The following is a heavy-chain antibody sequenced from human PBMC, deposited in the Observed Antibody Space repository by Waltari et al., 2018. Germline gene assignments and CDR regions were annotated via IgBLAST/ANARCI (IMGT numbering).Heavy chain of an antibody. D-gene: IGHD3-16*01. CDR1: GFTFSSYE. V-gene: IGHV3-48*03. CDR2: ISSSGSTI. Sequence: EVQLVESGGGLVQPGGSLRLSCAASGFTFSSYEMNWVRQAPGKGLEWVSYISSSGSTIYYADSVKGRFTISRDNSKNTLYLQMNSLRAEDTAVYYCARGAGWGSFDIWGQGTMVTVSS. J-gene: IGHJ3*02. CDR3: ARGAGWGSFDI.